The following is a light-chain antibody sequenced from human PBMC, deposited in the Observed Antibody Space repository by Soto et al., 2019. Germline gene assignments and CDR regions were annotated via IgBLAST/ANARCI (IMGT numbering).Light chain of an antibody. V-gene: IGKV3-11*01. J-gene: IGKJ2*01. Sequence: VLTQSPATLSLSPGERATLSCRASQSVSSYLAWYQQKPGQAPRLLIYDASNRATGIPARFSGSGSGTDFTLTISSLEPEECAVYYCHHRSKWPYTFGQGTKLEIK. CDR3: HHRSKWPYT. CDR2: DAS. CDR1: QSVSSY.